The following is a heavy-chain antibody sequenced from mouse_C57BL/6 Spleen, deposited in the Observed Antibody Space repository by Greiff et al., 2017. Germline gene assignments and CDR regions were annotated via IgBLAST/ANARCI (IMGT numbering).Heavy chain of an antibody. CDR3: ARWYDGSSYEGFAY. V-gene: IGHV1-81*01. J-gene: IGHJ3*01. CDR1: GYTFTSYG. Sequence: QVQLKESGAELARPGASVKLSCKASGYTFTSYGISWVKQRTGPGLEWIGEIYPRSGNTYYNEKFKGKATLTADKSSSTAYMELRSLTSEDSAVYFCARWYDGSSYEGFAYWGQGTLVTVSA. D-gene: IGHD1-1*01. CDR2: IYPRSGNT.